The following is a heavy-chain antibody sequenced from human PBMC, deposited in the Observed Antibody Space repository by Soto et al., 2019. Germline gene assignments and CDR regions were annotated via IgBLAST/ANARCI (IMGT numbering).Heavy chain of an antibody. CDR3: ASVDTSMGTAGDY. V-gene: IGHV3-30*01. J-gene: IGHJ4*02. CDR1: GFTFSSYA. Sequence: QVQLVDSGGGVVQPGRSLRLSCAASGFTFSSYAMHWVRQAPGKGLHWVAVISYDGTDKYYADYVKGRFTISSDNSKNTLYRQMDSLRIEDTAVYYCASVDTSMGTAGDYWGQGTLVTVSS. D-gene: IGHD5-18*01. CDR2: ISYDGTDK.